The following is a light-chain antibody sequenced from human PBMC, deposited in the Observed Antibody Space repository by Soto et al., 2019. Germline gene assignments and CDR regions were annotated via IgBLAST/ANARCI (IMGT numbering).Light chain of an antibody. V-gene: IGLV2-8*01. CDR2: EVS. CDR3: SSYAGSNNFVV. CDR1: SSDVGGYNY. Sequence: QSVLTQPASVSGSPGQSITISCTGTSSDVGGYNYVSWYQQHPGKAPKLMIYEVSKRPSGVPDRFSGSKSGNTASLTVSGLQAEDEADYYCSSYAGSNNFVVFGTGTKVTVL. J-gene: IGLJ1*01.